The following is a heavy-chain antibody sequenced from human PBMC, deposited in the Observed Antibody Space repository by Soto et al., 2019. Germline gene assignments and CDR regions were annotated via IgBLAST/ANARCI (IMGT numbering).Heavy chain of an antibody. Sequence: QVQLVQSGAEVKKPGASVKVSCKASGYTFTSYGISWVRQAPGQGLEWMGWISAYNGNTNYAQKLQGRVTMTTDTATRTAYMELRSLRSDDTAVYYCARDLGVDFWSGYYYYGMDVGGQGTTVTVSS. CDR2: ISAYNGNT. V-gene: IGHV1-18*01. D-gene: IGHD3-3*01. CDR3: ARDLGVDFWSGYYYYGMDV. J-gene: IGHJ6*02. CDR1: GYTFTSYG.